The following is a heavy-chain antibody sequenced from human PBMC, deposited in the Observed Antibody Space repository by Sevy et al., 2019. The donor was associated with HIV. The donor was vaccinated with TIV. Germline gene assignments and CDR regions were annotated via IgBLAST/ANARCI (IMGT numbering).Heavy chain of an antibody. CDR2: ISSSDVTK. CDR1: GFTFRNYE. D-gene: IGHD3-16*01. Sequence: GGSLRLSCAASGFTFRNYEMNWVRQAPGKGLEWISYISSSDVTKYYADSVKGRFTISRDNAKNSLSLQMNSLRAEDTAVYYCARVGAYYDKGLHTWGQGTRVTVSS. V-gene: IGHV3-48*03. CDR3: ARVGAYYDKGLHT. J-gene: IGHJ5*02.